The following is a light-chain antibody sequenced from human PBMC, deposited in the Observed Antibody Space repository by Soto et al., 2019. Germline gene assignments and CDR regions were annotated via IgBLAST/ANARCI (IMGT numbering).Light chain of an antibody. CDR3: TSYTSSSTDADVV. Sequence: QSALTQPASVSGSPGQSITISCTGTSGDVGGYNYVSWYQQHPGKAPKLMIYEVSNRPSGVSNRFSGSKSGNTASLTISGLQAEDEADYYCTSYTSSSTDADVVFGGGTKLTVL. J-gene: IGLJ2*01. CDR1: SGDVGGYNY. CDR2: EVS. V-gene: IGLV2-14*01.